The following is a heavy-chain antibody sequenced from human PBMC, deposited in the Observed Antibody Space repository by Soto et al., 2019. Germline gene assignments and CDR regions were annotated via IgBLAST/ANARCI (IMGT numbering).Heavy chain of an antibody. D-gene: IGHD3-10*01. CDR2: ISGSGGST. V-gene: IGHV3-23*01. CDR3: AKVLVTPNYYGSGSYYFDY. CDR1: GFTFSSYA. J-gene: IGHJ4*02. Sequence: GGSLRLSCTASGFTFSSYAMSWVRQAPGKGLEWVSAISGSGGSTYYADSVKGRFTISRDNSKNTLYLQMNSLRAEDTAVYYCAKVLVTPNYYGSGSYYFDYWGQGTLVTVSS.